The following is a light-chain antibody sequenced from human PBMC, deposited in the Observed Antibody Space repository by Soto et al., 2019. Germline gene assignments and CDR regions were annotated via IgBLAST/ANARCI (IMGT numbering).Light chain of an antibody. V-gene: IGLV2-14*01. J-gene: IGLJ1*01. CDR1: SSDVGGYNY. CDR2: DVS. Sequence: QSALTQPASVSGSPGQSITISCTGTSSDVGGYNYVSWYQQHPGKAPKLMIYDVSNRPSGVSNRFSGSNSGNTASLTISGLQAEYEADYYCSSYTSSSTPRVFGTGTKLTVL. CDR3: SSYTSSSTPRV.